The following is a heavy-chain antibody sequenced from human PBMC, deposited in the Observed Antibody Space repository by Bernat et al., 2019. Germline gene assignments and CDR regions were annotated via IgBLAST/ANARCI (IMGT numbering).Heavy chain of an antibody. V-gene: IGHV4-59*08. CDR2: VSYTGST. Sequence: QVQLQESGPGLVKPSETLSLTCTVSGGSSSNYYWGWVRQPPGKELEWIGYVSYTGSTHYTPHLKSRATVSLDTSDNQFSLNLSSVTAADTAVYYCARMFPPLTDYYFVSWGQGTLVTVSS. CDR1: GGSSSNYY. J-gene: IGHJ4*02. CDR3: ARMFPPLTDYYFVS. D-gene: IGHD3-10*02.